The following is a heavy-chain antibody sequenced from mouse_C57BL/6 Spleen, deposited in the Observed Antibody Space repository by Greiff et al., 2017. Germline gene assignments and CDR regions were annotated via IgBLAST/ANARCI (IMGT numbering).Heavy chain of an antibody. CDR3: ARSHYGYDDAMDY. CDR1: GFNIKDYY. Sequence: EVKLMESGAELVKPGASVKLSCTASGFNIKDYYMHWVKQRTEQGLEWIGRIDPEDGETKYAPKFQGKATITADKSSNTAYLQLSSLTSEDTAVYYGARSHYGYDDAMDYWGQGTSVTVSS. V-gene: IGHV14-2*01. J-gene: IGHJ4*01. D-gene: IGHD2-2*01. CDR2: IDPEDGET.